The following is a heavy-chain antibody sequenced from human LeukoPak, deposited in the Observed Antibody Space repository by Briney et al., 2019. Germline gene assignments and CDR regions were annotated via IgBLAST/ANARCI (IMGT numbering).Heavy chain of an antibody. V-gene: IGHV3-7*03. D-gene: IGHD1-26*01. CDR3: AKDQWGYSFYSSDY. CDR1: GFTFSSYW. Sequence: GGSLRLSCAASGFTFSSYWMSWVRQAPGKGLEWVANIKQDGSEKYYVDSVKGRFTISRDNAKNSLYLQMNSLRAEDTAVYYCAKDQWGYSFYSSDYWGQGTLVTVSS. CDR2: IKQDGSEK. J-gene: IGHJ4*02.